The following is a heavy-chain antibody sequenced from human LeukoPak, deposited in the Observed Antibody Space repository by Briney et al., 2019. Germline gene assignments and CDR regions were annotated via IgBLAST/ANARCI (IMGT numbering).Heavy chain of an antibody. V-gene: IGHV4-4*09. CDR3: ARLGSYHDF. Sequence: PSETLSLTCTVSGASICHYYWSWIRQTPEKGLEWMGHIHTSGGSSPYPSLKSRLTMSIDTSRNQFSLKLTSVTAADTAVYFCARLGSYHDFWGQGALVTVSS. CDR1: GASICHYY. CDR2: IHTSGGS. J-gene: IGHJ4*02. D-gene: IGHD1-26*01.